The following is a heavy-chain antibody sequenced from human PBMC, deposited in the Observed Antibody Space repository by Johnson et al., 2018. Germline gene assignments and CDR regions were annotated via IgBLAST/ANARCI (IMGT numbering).Heavy chain of an antibody. CDR3: ASHSGGFYDAFDI. CDR2: ISSSSSYI. J-gene: IGHJ3*02. V-gene: IGHV3-21*01. Sequence: VQLVQSGGGLVKPGGSLRLSCAASAFTFSSYNMNWVRQAPGKGLEWVSSISSSSSYIYYADSVKGRFTISRDNAKNSLYLQMNSRGAEDTALYCCASHSGGFYDAFDIWGLGTMVTVSS. D-gene: IGHD1-26*01. CDR1: AFTFSSYN.